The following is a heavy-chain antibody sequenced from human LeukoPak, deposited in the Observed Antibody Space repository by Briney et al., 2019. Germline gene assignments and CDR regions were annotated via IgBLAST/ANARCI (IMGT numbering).Heavy chain of an antibody. CDR3: ARRRGYYEVDAYGI. Sequence: GRSLRLSCAASGISFSNHWMSWVRQAPGKGLEWVANINQFGSGEYYVDSVKGRFTISRDDAKYSVFLQMNSLRVEDTAMYYCARRRGYYEVDAYGIWCQGTMVAVSS. V-gene: IGHV3-7*01. D-gene: IGHD3-22*01. J-gene: IGHJ3*02. CDR1: GISFSNHW. CDR2: INQFGSGE.